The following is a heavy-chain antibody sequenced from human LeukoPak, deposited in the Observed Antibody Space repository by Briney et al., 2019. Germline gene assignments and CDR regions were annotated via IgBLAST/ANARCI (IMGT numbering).Heavy chain of an antibody. CDR2: ISAYNGNT. CDR3: ARGRSSGWYLGRLDH. J-gene: IGHJ4*02. D-gene: IGHD6-19*01. V-gene: IGHV1-18*01. Sequence: ASVKVSCKASGYTFTSYGISWVRQAPGQGLEWMGWISAYNGNTNYAQKLQGRVTMTTDTSTSTAYMELRSLRSDDTAVYYCARGRSSGWYLGRLDHWGQGTLVTVSS. CDR1: GYTFTSYG.